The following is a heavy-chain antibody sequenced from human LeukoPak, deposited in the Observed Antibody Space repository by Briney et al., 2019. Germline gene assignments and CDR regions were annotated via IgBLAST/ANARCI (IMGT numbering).Heavy chain of an antibody. CDR3: ARVGYGPVGY. J-gene: IGHJ4*02. Sequence: PSQTLSLTCTVSGGSISSGSYYWSWIRQPAGKGLEWIGRIYTSGSTNYNPSLKSRVTISLDTSKNQFSLKLSSMTAADTAVYYCARVGYGPVGYWGQGTLVTVSS. D-gene: IGHD5-18*01. CDR1: GGSISSGSYY. CDR2: IYTSGST. V-gene: IGHV4-61*02.